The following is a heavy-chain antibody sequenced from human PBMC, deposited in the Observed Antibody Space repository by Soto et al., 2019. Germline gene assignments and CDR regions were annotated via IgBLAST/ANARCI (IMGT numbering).Heavy chain of an antibody. V-gene: IGHV1-3*01. CDR2: INAGNGNT. CDR3: AREFGEWLVLDY. Sequence: ASVKVSCKASGYTFTSYAMHWVRQAPGQRLEWMGWINAGNGNTKYSQKFQGRVTITRDTSASTAYMELSSLRSEDTAVYYCAREFGEWLVLDYWGQGTLVTVSS. D-gene: IGHD6-19*01. J-gene: IGHJ4*02. CDR1: GYTFTSYA.